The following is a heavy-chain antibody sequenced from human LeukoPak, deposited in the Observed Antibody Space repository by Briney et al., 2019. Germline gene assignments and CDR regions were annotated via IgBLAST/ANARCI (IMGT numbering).Heavy chain of an antibody. CDR2: IYHSGST. Sequence: GSLRLSCAASGFTFSSYEMNWVRQPPGKGLEWIGQIYHSGSTNYNPSLKSRVTISVDKSKNQFSLKLSSVTAADTAVYYCARDAYDSSGYSFDYWGQGTLVTVSS. CDR1: GFTFSSYEM. CDR3: ARDAYDSSGYSFDY. V-gene: IGHV4-4*02. D-gene: IGHD3-22*01. J-gene: IGHJ4*02.